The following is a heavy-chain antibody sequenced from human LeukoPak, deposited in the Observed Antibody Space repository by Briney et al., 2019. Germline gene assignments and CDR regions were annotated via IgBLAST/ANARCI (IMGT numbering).Heavy chain of an antibody. CDR2: ISNDGGNT. CDR3: AREFPTFLYGSLGASDY. V-gene: IGHV3-21*01. D-gene: IGHD2/OR15-2a*01. CDR1: GFTFSSYS. Sequence: GGSLRLSCAASGFTFSSYSMNWVRQAPGKGLEWVSRISNDGGNTSYADSVKGRFTISRDNAKNSLYLQMNSLRAEDTAVYYCAREFPTFLYGSLGASDYWGQGTLVTVSS. J-gene: IGHJ4*02.